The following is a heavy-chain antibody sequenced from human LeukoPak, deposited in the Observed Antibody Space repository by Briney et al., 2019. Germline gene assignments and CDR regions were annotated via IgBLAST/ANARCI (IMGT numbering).Heavy chain of an antibody. Sequence: SETLSLTCTVSGGSISSSSYYWGWTRQPPGKGLEWIGSIYYSGSTYYNPSLKSRVTISVDTSKNQFPLKLSSVTAADTAVYYCARQNSQWLLLRAPTFFDYWGQGTLVTVSS. D-gene: IGHD3-22*01. CDR1: GGSISSSSYY. J-gene: IGHJ4*02. CDR2: IYYSGST. V-gene: IGHV4-39*01. CDR3: ARQNSQWLLLRAPTFFDY.